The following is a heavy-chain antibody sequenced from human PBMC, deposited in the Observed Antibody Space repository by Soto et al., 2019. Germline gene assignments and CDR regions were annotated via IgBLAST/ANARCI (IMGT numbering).Heavy chain of an antibody. V-gene: IGHV3-23*01. CDR3: AKTGYDTARVNWFDP. J-gene: IGHJ5*02. Sequence: WWSLRLSCSASVFTFSSYAMSWVRQAPGKGLEWVSAISGSGGSTYYADSVKGRFTISRDNSKNTLYLQMNSLRAEDTAVYYCAKTGYDTARVNWFDPWGQGTLVTVSS. D-gene: IGHD3-9*01. CDR1: VFTFSSYA. CDR2: ISGSGGST.